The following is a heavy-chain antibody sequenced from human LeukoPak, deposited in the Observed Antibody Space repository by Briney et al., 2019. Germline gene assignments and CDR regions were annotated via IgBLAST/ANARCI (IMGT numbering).Heavy chain of an antibody. CDR1: GYSTSNGYY. J-gene: IGHJ4*02. CDR3: ARGAEYYAIWRGYAGYSDY. D-gene: IGHD3-3*01. Sequence: SETLSLTCTVSGYSTSNGYYWGWIRQPPGKGLEWVGSIYHRGSTYYNPSLTSRVTMSLDRSKKKFSLKLTSVTAADTAVYFCARGAEYYAIWRGYAGYSDYWGQGISVTVSS. CDR2: IYHRGST. V-gene: IGHV4-38-2*02.